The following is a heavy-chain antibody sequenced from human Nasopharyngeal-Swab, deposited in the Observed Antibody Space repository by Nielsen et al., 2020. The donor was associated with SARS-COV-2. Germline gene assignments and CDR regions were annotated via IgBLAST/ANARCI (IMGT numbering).Heavy chain of an antibody. Sequence: GEPLKISCAASGFTFSSYAMSWVRQAPGKGLEWVSAISGSGGSTYYADSAKGRFTISRDNSKNTLYLQMNSLRAEDTAVYYCAKDREATYYYGSGSFDYWGQGTLVTVSS. CDR1: GFTFSSYA. J-gene: IGHJ4*02. CDR3: AKDREATYYYGSGSFDY. V-gene: IGHV3-23*01. D-gene: IGHD3-10*01. CDR2: ISGSGGST.